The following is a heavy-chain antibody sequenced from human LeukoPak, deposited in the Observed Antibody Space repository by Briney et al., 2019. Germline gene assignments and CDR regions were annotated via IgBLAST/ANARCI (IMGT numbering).Heavy chain of an antibody. CDR1: GYSFTTSW. CDR2: IYPGDSDT. D-gene: IGHD1-26*01. J-gene: IGHJ3*02. Sequence: GESLKISCKGSGYSFTTSWIGWVRQMPGKGLEWMGIIYPGDSDTRYGPSFQGQVTISADRSISTAYLQWNSLKASDTAIYFCARQPHRAGGPLRSFDIWGQGTMVTVSS. V-gene: IGHV5-51*01. CDR3: ARQPHRAGGPLRSFDI.